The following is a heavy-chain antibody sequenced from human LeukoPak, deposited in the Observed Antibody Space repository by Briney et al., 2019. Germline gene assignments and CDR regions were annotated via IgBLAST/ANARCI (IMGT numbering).Heavy chain of an antibody. CDR3: ARDIYGDYDFWSGYSGYDAFDI. CDR2: IYHSGST. Sequence: PSETLSHTCTVSGYSISSGYYWGWIRQPPGKGLEWIGSIYHSGSTYYNPSLKSRVTISVDTSKNQFSLKLSSVTAADTAVYYCARDIYGDYDFWSGYSGYDAFDIWGQGTMVTVSS. CDR1: GYSISSGYY. D-gene: IGHD3-3*01. J-gene: IGHJ3*02. V-gene: IGHV4-38-2*02.